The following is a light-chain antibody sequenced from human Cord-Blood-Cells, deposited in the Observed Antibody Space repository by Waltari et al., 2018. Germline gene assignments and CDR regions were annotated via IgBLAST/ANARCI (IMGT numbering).Light chain of an antibody. Sequence: EIVLTQSPGTLSLSLGERATLSCRASQSVSSSYLAWYQQKPGQAPRLLIYGASSRATGIPDRFSGSGSGTDFTLTISRLEPEDFAVYYCQQYGSSPRITFGPGTKVNIK. V-gene: IGKV3-20*01. CDR2: GAS. CDR1: QSVSSSY. J-gene: IGKJ3*01. CDR3: QQYGSSPRIT.